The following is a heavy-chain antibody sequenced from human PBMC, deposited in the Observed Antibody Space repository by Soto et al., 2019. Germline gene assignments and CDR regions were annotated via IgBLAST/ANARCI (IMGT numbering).Heavy chain of an antibody. Sequence: QVQLVESGGGVVQPGRSLRLSCAASGFTFSSYGMHWVRQAPGKGLEWVAVISYDGSNKYYADSVKGRFTISRDNSKNTLYLQMSSLRAEDTAVYYCAKDGQEPIFGVVVNTNNWFDPWGQGTLVTVSS. J-gene: IGHJ5*02. CDR2: ISYDGSNK. V-gene: IGHV3-30*18. CDR1: GFTFSSYG. D-gene: IGHD3-3*01. CDR3: AKDGQEPIFGVVVNTNNWFDP.